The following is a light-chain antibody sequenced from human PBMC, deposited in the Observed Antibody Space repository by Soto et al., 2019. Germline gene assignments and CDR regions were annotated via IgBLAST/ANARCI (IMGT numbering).Light chain of an antibody. J-gene: IGKJ4*01. V-gene: IGKV4-1*01. CDR1: QSVLYNSNNKNY. Sequence: DIVMTQSPDSLAVSLGERATINCKSSQSVLYNSNNKNYLAWYQQKPGQPPKLLIYWASTRESGVPDRVSGSGSGTDFTLAISSLQAEDVAVYYCQQYYSTPFTFGGGTTVDIK. CDR3: QQYYSTPFT. CDR2: WAS.